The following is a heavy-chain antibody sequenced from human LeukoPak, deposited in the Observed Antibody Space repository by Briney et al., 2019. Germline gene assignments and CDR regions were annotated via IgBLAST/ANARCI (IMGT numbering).Heavy chain of an antibody. J-gene: IGHJ4*02. CDR2: IRYDGSNK. CDR1: GFTFNNYG. Sequence: GGSLRLSCAVSGFTFNNYGMHWVRQAPGKGLEWVAFIRYDGSNKFYADSVKGRFTISRDNSKNTLYLQMNSLRADDTALYYCVKDRSFRTYCSMTTSCYAGVFDFWGQGTLVAVSS. V-gene: IGHV3-30*02. D-gene: IGHD2-2*01. CDR3: VKDRSFRTYCSMTTSCYAGVFDF.